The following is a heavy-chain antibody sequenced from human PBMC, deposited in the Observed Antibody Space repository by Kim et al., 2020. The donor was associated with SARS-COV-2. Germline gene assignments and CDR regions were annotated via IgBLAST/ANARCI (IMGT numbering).Heavy chain of an antibody. V-gene: IGHV3-23*01. J-gene: IGHJ4*02. Sequence: GGSLRLSCAASGFTFSSYAMSWVRQAPGKGLEWVSAISGSGGSTYYADSVKGRFTISRDNSKNTLYLQMNSLRAEDTAVYYCAKDGMLGIAVADPISFFDYWGQGTLVTVSS. CDR2: ISGSGGST. D-gene: IGHD6-19*01. CDR1: GFTFSSYA. CDR3: AKDGMLGIAVADPISFFDY.